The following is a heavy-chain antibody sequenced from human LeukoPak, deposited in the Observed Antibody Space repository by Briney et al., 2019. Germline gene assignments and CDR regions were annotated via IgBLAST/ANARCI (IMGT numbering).Heavy chain of an antibody. D-gene: IGHD3-22*01. CDR3: ARDLGQYYDTSDNWFDP. CDR1: GFTFSSHA. V-gene: IGHV3-23*01. CDR2: ISGSGDIT. J-gene: IGHJ5*02. Sequence: GGSLRLSCAASGFTFSSHAMSWVRQAPGKGLEWVSAISGSGDITQYADSVKGRFTISRDNSKNTLYLQMNSLRAEDTAVYYCARDLGQYYDTSDNWFDPWGQGTLVTVSS.